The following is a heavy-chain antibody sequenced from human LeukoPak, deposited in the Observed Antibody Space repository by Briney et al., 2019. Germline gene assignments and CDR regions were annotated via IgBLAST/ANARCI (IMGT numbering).Heavy chain of an antibody. V-gene: IGHV3-33*01. CDR1: GFTFSSYG. D-gene: IGHD5-18*01. J-gene: IGHJ4*02. Sequence: PGRSLRLSCAASGFTFSSYGMHWVRQAPGKGLEWVAVIWYEGSNKYYADSVKGRFTISRDNSKNTLYLQMNSLRAEDTAVYYCASSGYVIGTAMVMDLFDYWGQGTLVTVSS. CDR3: ASSGYVIGTAMVMDLFDY. CDR2: IWYEGSNK.